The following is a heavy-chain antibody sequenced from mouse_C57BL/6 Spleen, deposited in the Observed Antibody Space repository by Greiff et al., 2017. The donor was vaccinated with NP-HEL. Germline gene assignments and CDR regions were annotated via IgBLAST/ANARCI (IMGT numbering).Heavy chain of an antibody. J-gene: IGHJ3*01. CDR3: ARCYEYDREGAWFAY. CDR2: IDPSDSYT. Sequence: QVQLQQPGAELVMPGASVKLSCKASGYTFTSYWMHWVKQRPGQGLEWIGEIDPSDSYTNYNQKFKGKSTLTVDKSSSTAYMQLSSLTSEDSAVYYCARCYEYDREGAWFAYWGQGTLVTVSA. D-gene: IGHD2-4*01. V-gene: IGHV1-69*01. CDR1: GYTFTSYW.